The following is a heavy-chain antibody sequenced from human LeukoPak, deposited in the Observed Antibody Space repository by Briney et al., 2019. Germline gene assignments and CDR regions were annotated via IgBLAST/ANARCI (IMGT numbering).Heavy chain of an antibody. CDR1: GFTFGDYA. D-gene: IGHD5-18*01. J-gene: IGHJ6*02. Sequence: GGSLRLSCTTSGFTFGDYAMSWVRQAPGKGLEWVGFIRSKGYGGTTEYAASVKSRFAISRDDSKSIAYLQMNSLKTEDTAVYYCTRGPTQQWVYYGMDVWGQGTTVIVSS. CDR2: IRSKGYGGTT. V-gene: IGHV3-49*04. CDR3: TRGPTQQWVYYGMDV.